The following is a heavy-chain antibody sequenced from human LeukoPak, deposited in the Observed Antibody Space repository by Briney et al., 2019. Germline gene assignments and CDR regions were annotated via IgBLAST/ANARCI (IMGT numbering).Heavy chain of an antibody. J-gene: IGHJ6*03. CDR2: INADGSRT. Sequence: GGSLRLSCAASGFTFSSYWMHWVRQAPGKGLVWVSRINADGSRTNYADSVKGRFTISRENAKNTLYLQMNSLRADDTAVYYCARGSVTKGYFYYMDVWGKGTTVSVSS. D-gene: IGHD4-17*01. CDR1: GFTFSSYW. V-gene: IGHV3-74*01. CDR3: ARGSVTKGYFYYMDV.